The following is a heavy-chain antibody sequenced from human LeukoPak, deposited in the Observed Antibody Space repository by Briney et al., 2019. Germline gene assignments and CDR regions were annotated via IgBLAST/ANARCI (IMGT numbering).Heavy chain of an antibody. CDR1: GVSFSGYY. CDR3: ARGLPRRLRLSHYFDC. CDR2: INHSGST. Sequence: SETLSLTCAVYGVSFSGYYWSWIRQPPGKGLEWIGEINHSGSTNYNPSLKSRVTISVDTSKNQFSLKLSSVTAADTAVYYCARGLPRRLRLSHYFDCWGQGTLVTVSS. V-gene: IGHV4-34*01. J-gene: IGHJ4*02. D-gene: IGHD3-16*01.